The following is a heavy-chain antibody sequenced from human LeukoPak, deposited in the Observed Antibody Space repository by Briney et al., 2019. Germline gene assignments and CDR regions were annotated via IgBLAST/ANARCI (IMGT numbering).Heavy chain of an antibody. CDR1: SGSFSGYY. D-gene: IGHD4-23*01. Sequence: SETLSLTCAVYSGSFSGYYWSWIRQPPGKGLEWIGEINHSGSTNYNPSLKSRVTISVDTSRNQFSLKLSSVTAADTAVYYCARAVRGNDRVDFDYWGQGTLVTVSS. CDR2: INHSGST. J-gene: IGHJ4*02. V-gene: IGHV4-34*01. CDR3: ARAVRGNDRVDFDY.